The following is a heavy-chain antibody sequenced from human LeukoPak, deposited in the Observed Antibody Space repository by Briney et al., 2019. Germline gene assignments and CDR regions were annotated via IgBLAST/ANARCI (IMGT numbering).Heavy chain of an antibody. Sequence: TGGSLRLSCAASGFTFSSYGMSWVRQAPGKGLVWVSRINSDGSSTSYADSVKGRFTISRDNAKNTLYLQMNSLRAEDTAVYYCARHSGSYSDWFDPWGQGTLVTVSS. V-gene: IGHV3-74*01. J-gene: IGHJ5*02. CDR1: GFTFSSYG. CDR2: INSDGSST. CDR3: ARHSGSYSDWFDP. D-gene: IGHD1-26*01.